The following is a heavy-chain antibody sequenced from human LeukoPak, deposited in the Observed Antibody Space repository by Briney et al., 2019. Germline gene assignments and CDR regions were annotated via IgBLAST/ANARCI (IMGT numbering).Heavy chain of an antibody. CDR1: GFTFSSYS. CDR3: ARDEGCGDFLDAFDI. Sequence: GGSLRLSCAASGFTFSSYSMNWVRQAPGKGLEWVSSISSSSSYIYYADSVKGRFTISRDNAKNSLYLQMNSLRAEDTAVYYCARDEGCGDFLDAFDIWGQGTMVTISS. V-gene: IGHV3-21*01. D-gene: IGHD4-17*01. CDR2: ISSSSSYI. J-gene: IGHJ3*02.